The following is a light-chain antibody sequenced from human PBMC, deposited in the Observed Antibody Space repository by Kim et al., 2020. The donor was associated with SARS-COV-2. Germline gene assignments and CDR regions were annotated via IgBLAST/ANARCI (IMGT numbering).Light chain of an antibody. Sequence: QSVLTQPPSASGTPGQRVTISCSGSSSNIGRYTINWYQHLPGTAPKLLIYSDSQRPSGVPDRFSGSKSGTSASLAISGLQSEDEADYYCAAWDDSLNGWVFGGGTKVTVL. J-gene: IGLJ3*02. CDR2: SDS. CDR1: SSNIGRYT. CDR3: AAWDDSLNGWV. V-gene: IGLV1-44*01.